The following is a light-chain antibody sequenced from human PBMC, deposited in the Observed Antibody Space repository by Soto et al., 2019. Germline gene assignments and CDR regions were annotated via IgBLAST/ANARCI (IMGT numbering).Light chain of an antibody. J-gene: IGKJ1*01. CDR2: DAS. CDR1: QSVSSY. V-gene: IGKV3-11*01. Sequence: EIVLTQSPAILSMSPGERATLSCRASQSVSSYFAWYQQKPGQAPRLLIYDASNRATGVPARFSGSGSGTEVTLTISSLEPEDFAVYYCQQRRYWPVTFGQGTKVEVK. CDR3: QQRRYWPVT.